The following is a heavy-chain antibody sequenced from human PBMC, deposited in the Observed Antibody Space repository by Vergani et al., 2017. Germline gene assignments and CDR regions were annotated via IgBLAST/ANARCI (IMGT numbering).Heavy chain of an antibody. CDR1: GGSFTSYH. CDR2: IDHTGRP. J-gene: IGHJ6*03. Sequence: QVQLQQWGGGLLKPSETLSLTCVVNGGSFTSYHWTWIRQSPGEGLEWVGDIDHTGRPAYNPSLKSRLTMSVEKSRNQLSLTLDSVTATYTAIYFCARVNTETNGHLYYYYYMDVWDQGTAVTVS. CDR3: ARVNTETNGHLYYYYYMDV. D-gene: IGHD4-11*01. V-gene: IGHV4-34*01.